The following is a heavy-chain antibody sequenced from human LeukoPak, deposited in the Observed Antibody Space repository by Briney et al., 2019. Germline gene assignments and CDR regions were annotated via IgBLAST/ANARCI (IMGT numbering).Heavy chain of an antibody. V-gene: IGHV4-59*01. D-gene: IGHD5-12*01. CDR1: GCSISRYY. CDR2: VYYNGNT. J-gene: IGHJ5*02. Sequence: SETLSLTCTGSGCSISRYYWSWIRQPPWRELAWIGYVYYNGNTNYNPSLKSLVTISVATSKSQYSLKLNSVTAADTAVYYCATTGGSGAGSWGQGTVVTVSS. CDR3: ATTGGSGAGS.